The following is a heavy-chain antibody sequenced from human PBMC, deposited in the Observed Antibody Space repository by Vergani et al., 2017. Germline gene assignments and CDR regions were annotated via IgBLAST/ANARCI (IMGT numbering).Heavy chain of an antibody. V-gene: IGHV3-23*01. CDR1: GFTFSSYA. CDR3: AKDITMIVELTRP. J-gene: IGHJ5*02. D-gene: IGHD3-22*01. CDR2: ISGSGGST. Sequence: EVQLLESGGGLVQPGGSLRLSCAASGFTFSSYAMSWVRQAPGKGLEWVSAISGSGGSTYYADSVKGRVTISRDNSKNTLYLQRNSLRAEDTAVYYCAKDITMIVELTRPWGQGTLVTVSS.